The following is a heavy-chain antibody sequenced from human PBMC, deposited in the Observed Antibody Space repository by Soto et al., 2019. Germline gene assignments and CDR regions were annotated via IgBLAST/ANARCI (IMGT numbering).Heavy chain of an antibody. D-gene: IGHD1-26*01. CDR2: ISGRGGDT. CDR3: AKALGDSYSGSSSDY. Sequence: ELQLLESGGCVVQPGGSLRLSCTASGFTFSNDAMTWVRQAPGKGLDWVSAISGRGGDTYYADSVKGRVTISRDNSKNTLDLQMNSLRAEDTALYYCAKALGDSYSGSSSDYWGQGTLVTVSS. J-gene: IGHJ4*02. CDR1: GFTFSNDA. V-gene: IGHV3-23*01.